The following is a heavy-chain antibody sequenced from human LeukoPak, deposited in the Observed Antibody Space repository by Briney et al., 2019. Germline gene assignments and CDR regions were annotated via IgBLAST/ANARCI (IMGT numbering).Heavy chain of an antibody. CDR3: ASYLYWWSDLGY. Sequence: GGSLRLSCAASGFTFSDYGMNWVRQAPGKGLEWVSSITSRSTYIYFADSMKGRFTISRDNAKNSLYLQMNSLRVEDTAVYYCASYLYWWSDLGYWGQGTLVTVSS. CDR1: GFTFSDYG. J-gene: IGHJ4*02. CDR2: ITSRSTYI. D-gene: IGHD2-8*02. V-gene: IGHV3-21*01.